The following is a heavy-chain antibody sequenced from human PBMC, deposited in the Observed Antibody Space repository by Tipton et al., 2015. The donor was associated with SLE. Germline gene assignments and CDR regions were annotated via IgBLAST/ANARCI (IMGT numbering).Heavy chain of an antibody. Sequence: TLSLTCTVFGDSISSSGYQWGWIRQPPGKGLEWIGRISYSENTYYNPSLRSRVTLLLDISKNQFSLKVSSVTAADTAVYFCARHRSGSSWRDPWGQGTLVTVAS. CDR3: ARHRSGSSWRDP. D-gene: IGHD1-26*01. CDR2: ISYSENT. J-gene: IGHJ5*02. CDR1: GDSISSSGYQ. V-gene: IGHV4-39*07.